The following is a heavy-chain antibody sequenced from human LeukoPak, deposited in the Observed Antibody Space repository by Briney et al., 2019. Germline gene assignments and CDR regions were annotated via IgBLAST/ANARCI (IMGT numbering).Heavy chain of an antibody. Sequence: PSETLSLTCTVSGGSISSSSYYWGWIRQPPGKGLEWIGSFYYSGSTYYNPSLKSRVTISVDTSKNQSSLKLSSVTAADTAVYYCARHVREDIAAASKFDYWGQGTLVTVSS. CDR1: GGSISSSSYY. CDR3: ARHVREDIAAASKFDY. V-gene: IGHV4-39*01. J-gene: IGHJ4*02. CDR2: FYYSGST. D-gene: IGHD6-13*01.